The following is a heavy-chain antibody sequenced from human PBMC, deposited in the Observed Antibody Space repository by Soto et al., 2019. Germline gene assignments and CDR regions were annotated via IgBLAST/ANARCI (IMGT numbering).Heavy chain of an antibody. V-gene: IGHV3-21*01. CDR1: GVNFRRVS. CDR3: ARVAY. CDR2: ISSASSET. J-gene: IGHJ4*02. Sequence: PGRPMRLPCEAAGVNFRRVSMNWVRQVPGKGLEWVASISSASSETWYSDSVKGRFIISRDNAQNSLFLQMNTLRPDDSAIYYCARVAYWGPGIQVTVSS.